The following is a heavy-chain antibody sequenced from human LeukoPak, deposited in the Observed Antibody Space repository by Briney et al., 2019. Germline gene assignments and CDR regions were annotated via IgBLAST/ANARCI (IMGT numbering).Heavy chain of an antibody. Sequence: GGSLRLSCAGSGFTFSNYAMSWVRQAPGKGLEWVSSIVSSGGNTFYADSVKGRFTISRDNSKNTLYLQMNSLRAEDTAVYYCAKGGSFYYDTSGYLYWGQGTLVTVSS. J-gene: IGHJ4*02. D-gene: IGHD3-22*01. V-gene: IGHV3-23*01. CDR3: AKGGSFYYDTSGYLY. CDR1: GFTFSNYA. CDR2: IVSSGGNT.